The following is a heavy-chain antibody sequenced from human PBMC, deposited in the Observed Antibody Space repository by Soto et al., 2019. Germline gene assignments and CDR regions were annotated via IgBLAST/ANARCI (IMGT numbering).Heavy chain of an antibody. CDR2: ISAYSSPI. J-gene: IGHJ3*02. CDR1: GLTFSSYS. CDR3: VRGGRGYTRDDVFDI. Sequence: PGGSLILSCAASGLTFSSYSMSWVRQAPGKGLEWVSAISAYSSPIFYADSVKGRFTISRDNAKSSLYLQMNSLRAGDTAVYYCVRGGRGYTRDDVFDIWGQGTMVTVSS. V-gene: IGHV3-21*06. D-gene: IGHD2-2*02.